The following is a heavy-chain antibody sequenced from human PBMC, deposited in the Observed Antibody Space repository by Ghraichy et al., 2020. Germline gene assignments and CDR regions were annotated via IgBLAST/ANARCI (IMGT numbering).Heavy chain of an antibody. Sequence: ASVKVSCKASGYTFTSYYMHWVRQAPGQGLEWMGIINPSGGSTSYAQKFQGRVTMTRDTSTSTVYMELSSLRSEDTAVYYCARADYYDSSGYFSSSAFDIWGQRTMVTVSS. CDR3: ARADYYDSSGYFSSSAFDI. D-gene: IGHD3-22*01. V-gene: IGHV1-46*01. CDR1: GYTFTSYY. CDR2: INPSGGST. J-gene: IGHJ3*02.